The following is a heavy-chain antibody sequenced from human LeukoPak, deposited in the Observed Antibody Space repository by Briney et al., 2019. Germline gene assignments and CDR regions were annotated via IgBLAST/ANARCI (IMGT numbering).Heavy chain of an antibody. V-gene: IGHV4-4*07. J-gene: IGHJ4*02. CDR3: ARAGYSYGYFDY. D-gene: IGHD5-18*01. Sequence: SETLSLTCTVSGASITSYYWSWIRQPAGKGLEWIGRIYASGSTTYNPSLKSRVTISVDTSKNQFSLKLSSVTAADTAVYYCARAGYSYGYFDYWGQGTLVTVSS. CDR2: IYASGST. CDR1: GASITSYY.